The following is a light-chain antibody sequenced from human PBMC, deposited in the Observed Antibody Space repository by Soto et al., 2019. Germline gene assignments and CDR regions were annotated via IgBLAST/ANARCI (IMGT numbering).Light chain of an antibody. Sequence: EIVMTQSPATLSVSPGERATLSCRASQSVSSNLAWYQQKPAQAPRLLVFGAATRATGIPASFSGSGSGTEFTLTISSLQSEDFVVYYCQQYNNWPPTCGQGTKVDIK. CDR2: GAA. J-gene: IGKJ1*01. V-gene: IGKV3-15*01. CDR1: QSVSSN. CDR3: QQYNNWPPT.